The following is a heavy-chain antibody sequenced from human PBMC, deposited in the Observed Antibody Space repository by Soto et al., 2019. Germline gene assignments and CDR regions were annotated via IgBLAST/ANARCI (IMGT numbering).Heavy chain of an antibody. CDR2: IRSKANSYAT. CDR3: TWKLPSDY. D-gene: IGHD2-15*01. J-gene: IGHJ4*02. V-gene: IGHV3-73*01. Sequence: GGSLRLSCAASGFMFSDHYMDWVRQASGKGLEWVGRIRSKANSYATAYAASVKGRFTISRDDSKNTAYLQMNSLKTEDTAVYYCTWKLPSDYWGQGTLVTVSS. CDR1: GFMFSDHY.